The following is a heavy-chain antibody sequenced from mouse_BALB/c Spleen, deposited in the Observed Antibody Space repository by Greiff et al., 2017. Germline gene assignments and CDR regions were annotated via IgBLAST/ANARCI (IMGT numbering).Heavy chain of an antibody. CDR1: GYSITSGYY. CDR2: ISYDGSN. J-gene: IGHJ2*01. D-gene: IGHD2-4*01. V-gene: IGHV3-6*02. CDR3: ARRDDYVGFDY. Sequence: DVQLQESGPGLVKPSQSLSLTCSVTGYSITSGYYWNWIRQFPGNKLEWMGYISYDGSNNYNPSLKNRISITRDTSKNQFFLKLNSVTTEDTATYYCARRDDYVGFDYWGQGTTLTVSS.